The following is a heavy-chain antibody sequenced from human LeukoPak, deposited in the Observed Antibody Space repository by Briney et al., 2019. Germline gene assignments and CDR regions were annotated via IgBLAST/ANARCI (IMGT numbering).Heavy chain of an antibody. J-gene: IGHJ5*02. CDR1: GYSISSGYY. Sequence: SETLSLTCTVSGYSISSGYYWGWIRQPPGKGLEWIGSIYHSGSTYYNPSLKSQVTISVDTSKNQFSLKLTSVTAADTAVYYCAKFEPGRWFDPWGQGTLVTVSS. CDR2: IYHSGST. V-gene: IGHV4-38-2*02. CDR3: AKFEPGRWFDP. D-gene: IGHD3-10*01.